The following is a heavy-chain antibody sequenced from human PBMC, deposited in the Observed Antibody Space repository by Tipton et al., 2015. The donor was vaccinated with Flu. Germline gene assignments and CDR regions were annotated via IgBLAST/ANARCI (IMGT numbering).Heavy chain of an antibody. CDR1: GGSISSSSYY. D-gene: IGHD3-3*01. CDR2: IYYSGST. Sequence: TLSLTCTVSGGSISSSSYYWGWIRQPPGKGLEWIGSIYYSGSTYYNPSLKSRVTISVDTSKNQFSLKLSSVTAADTAVYYCAREGSLTIFGVVTYNWFDPWGQATLVTVSS. J-gene: IGHJ5*02. CDR3: AREGSLTIFGVVTYNWFDP. V-gene: IGHV4-39*07.